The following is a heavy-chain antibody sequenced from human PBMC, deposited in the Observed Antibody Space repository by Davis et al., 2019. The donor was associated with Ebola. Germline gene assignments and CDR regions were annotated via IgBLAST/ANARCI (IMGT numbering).Heavy chain of an antibody. V-gene: IGHV3-30-3*01. CDR3: ARVSGYSGTYGIDY. D-gene: IGHD1-26*01. J-gene: IGHJ4*02. Sequence: GGSLRLSCAASGFTFSSYSMHWVRQTPGKGLEWVALISYDGNNKYYADSVKGRITISRDISKNTLFLQVNSLRPDDTAVYYCARVSGYSGTYGIDYWGQGTLVTVSS. CDR2: ISYDGNNK. CDR1: GFTFSSYS.